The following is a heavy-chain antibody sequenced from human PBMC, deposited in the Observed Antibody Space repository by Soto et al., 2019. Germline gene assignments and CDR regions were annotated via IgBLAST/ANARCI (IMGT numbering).Heavy chain of an antibody. D-gene: IGHD3-10*01. Sequence: SETLSLTCTVSDGSISSGGYYWSWIRQHPGKGLEWIGYIYYSGSTYYNPSLKSRVTISVDTSKNQFSLKLSSVTAADTAVYYCARDSRSATFGYYYYGMDVWGQGTTVTVSS. V-gene: IGHV4-31*03. CDR2: IYYSGST. J-gene: IGHJ6*02. CDR1: DGSISSGGYY. CDR3: ARDSRSATFGYYYYGMDV.